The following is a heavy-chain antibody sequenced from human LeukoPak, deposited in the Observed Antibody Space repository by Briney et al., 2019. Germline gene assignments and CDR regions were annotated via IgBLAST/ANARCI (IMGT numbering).Heavy chain of an antibody. CDR1: GFTVSSNY. Sequence: PGGSLRLSCAASGFTVSSNYMSWVRQAPGKGLEWVSGISWNSDSIDYADSVKGRFTISRDNAKNSLYLQMNSLRAEDTALYYCAKDIWEDGSRRNLEANAFDIWGQGTMVTVSS. CDR2: ISWNSDSI. J-gene: IGHJ3*02. V-gene: IGHV3-9*01. D-gene: IGHD3-10*01. CDR3: AKDIWEDGSRRNLEANAFDI.